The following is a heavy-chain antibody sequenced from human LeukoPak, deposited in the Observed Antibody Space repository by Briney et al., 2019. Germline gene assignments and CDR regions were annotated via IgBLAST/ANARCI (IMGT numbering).Heavy chain of an antibody. D-gene: IGHD5-12*01. Sequence: PGGSLRLSCAASGFTFSDYAMSWIRQAPGKGLEWVSYISDRGNIIYYADSVKGRFTISRDNSKKSLYLQVDSLRAEDTALYYCARGLSGEVAYAVDGWGQGTMVTAYS. CDR3: ARGLSGEVAYAVDG. CDR1: GFTFSDYA. J-gene: IGHJ3*01. V-gene: IGHV3-11*01. CDR2: ISDRGNII.